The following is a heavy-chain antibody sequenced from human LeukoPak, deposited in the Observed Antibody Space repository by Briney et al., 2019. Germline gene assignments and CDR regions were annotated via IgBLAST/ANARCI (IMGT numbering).Heavy chain of an antibody. D-gene: IGHD3-22*01. V-gene: IGHV3-33*01. CDR3: ARDRRGTKIDSSVYMDY. Sequence: GRSLRLSCAASGFTFSSYGMHWVRQAPGKGLEGVAVIWYDGSNKYYADSMKGRFTISRDNSKNTLYLQMNSLRAEDTAVYYCARDRRGTKIDSSVYMDYWGQGTLVTVSS. J-gene: IGHJ4*02. CDR1: GFTFSSYG. CDR2: IWYDGSNK.